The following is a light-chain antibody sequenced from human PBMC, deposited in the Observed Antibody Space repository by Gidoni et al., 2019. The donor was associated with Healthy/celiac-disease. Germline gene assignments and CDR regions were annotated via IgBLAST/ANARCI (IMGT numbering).Light chain of an antibody. Sequence: ETVLALSQATLSLSPGDRATISCRASQSVSSYLAWYHQKPGQAPRLLIYDASNRATGIPARFSSSGSGTDFTLTISSLVPEDFAVYYCQQRSDWPPYTFGQGTKLEIK. CDR3: QQRSDWPPYT. CDR1: QSVSSY. CDR2: DAS. J-gene: IGKJ2*01. V-gene: IGKV3-11*01.